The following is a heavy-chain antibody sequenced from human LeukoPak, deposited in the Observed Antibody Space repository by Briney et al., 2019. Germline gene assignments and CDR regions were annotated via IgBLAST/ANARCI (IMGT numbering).Heavy chain of an antibody. Sequence: PDDSDTRYSPSFQGQVTISADKSISTAYLQWSSLKASDTAMYYCARGGQRGYSYGWRAFDIWGQGTMVTVSS. D-gene: IGHD5-18*01. CDR2: PDDSDT. J-gene: IGHJ3*02. CDR3: ARGGQRGYSYGWRAFDI. V-gene: IGHV5-51*01.